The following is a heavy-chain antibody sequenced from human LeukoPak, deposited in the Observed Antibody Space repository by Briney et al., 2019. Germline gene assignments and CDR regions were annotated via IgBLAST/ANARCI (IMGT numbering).Heavy chain of an antibody. CDR1: GFTFSSYA. Sequence: GGSLRLSCAASGFTFSSYAMSWVRQAPGKELEWVSAISGSGGSTYYADSVKGRFTISRDNSKNTLYLQMNSLRAEDTAVYYCAKDRYYDFWSGYYMGGYFDYWGQGTLVTVSS. CDR2: ISGSGGST. V-gene: IGHV3-23*01. CDR3: AKDRYYDFWSGYYMGGYFDY. J-gene: IGHJ4*02. D-gene: IGHD3-3*01.